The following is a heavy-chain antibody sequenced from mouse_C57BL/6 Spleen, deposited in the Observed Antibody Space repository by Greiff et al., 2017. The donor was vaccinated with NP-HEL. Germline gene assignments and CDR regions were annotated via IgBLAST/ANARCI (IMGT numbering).Heavy chain of an antibody. CDR1: GYTFTSYW. CDR2: IDPNSGGT. CDR3: ARGRERTSYAMDY. V-gene: IGHV1-62-3*01. Sequence: VQLQQPGAELVKPGASVKLSCKASGYTFTSYWMHWVKQRPGRGLEWIGRIDPNSGGTKYNEKFKGKATLTADKSSSTAYMELRSLTSEDSAVYFCARGRERTSYAMDYWGQGTSVTVSS. J-gene: IGHJ4*01.